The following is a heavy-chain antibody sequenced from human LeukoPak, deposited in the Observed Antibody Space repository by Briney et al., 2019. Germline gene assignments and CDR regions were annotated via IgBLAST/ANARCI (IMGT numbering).Heavy chain of an antibody. CDR3: ARASLYSGYDPNWFDP. V-gene: IGHV1-2*02. Sequence: ASVKVSCKASGYTFTGYYMHWVRQAPGQGLEWIGWINPNSGGTNYAQKFQGRVTMTRDTSISTAYMELGRLRSDDTAVYYCARASLYSGYDPNWFDPWGQGILVTVSS. J-gene: IGHJ5*02. D-gene: IGHD5-12*01. CDR1: GYTFTGYY. CDR2: INPNSGGT.